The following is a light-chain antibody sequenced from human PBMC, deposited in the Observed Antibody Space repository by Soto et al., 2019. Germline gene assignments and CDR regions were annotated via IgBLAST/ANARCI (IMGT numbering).Light chain of an antibody. CDR2: EVS. J-gene: IGLJ1*01. Sequence: QSALTQPASVSGSPGQSITIFCTGTSSDVGGYNYVSWYQQHPGKAPKLMIYEVSNRPSGVSNRFSGSKSGNTASLTNSGLQAEDEADYYCSSYTSSSIDYVFGTGTKLTVL. CDR3: SSYTSSSIDYV. CDR1: SSDVGGYNY. V-gene: IGLV2-14*01.